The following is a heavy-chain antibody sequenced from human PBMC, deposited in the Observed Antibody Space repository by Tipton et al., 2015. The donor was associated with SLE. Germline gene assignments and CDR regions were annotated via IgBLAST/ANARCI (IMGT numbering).Heavy chain of an antibody. Sequence: TLSLTCTVSGGSISSSSYYWGWIRQHPGKGLEWIGYIYYSGSTYYNPSLKSRVTISVDTSKNQFSLKLSSVTAADTAVYYCARAYTGAGDAFDIWGQGTMVTVSS. CDR1: GGSISSSSYY. CDR3: ARAYTGAGDAFDI. D-gene: IGHD7-27*01. J-gene: IGHJ3*02. V-gene: IGHV4-30-4*08. CDR2: IYYSGST.